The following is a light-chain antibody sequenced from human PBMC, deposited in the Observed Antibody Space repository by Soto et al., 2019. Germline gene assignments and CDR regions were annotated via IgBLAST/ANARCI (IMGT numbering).Light chain of an antibody. Sequence: DIVMTQSPDSLAVSLGERATINCKSRQSVLYRSDNKNYLGWYLQKPGQSPQLLIYEVSTRVSGLPDRFSGSGSGTDFTLVISRVETDDVGIYYCMQSTQLPPTFGQGTRLEI. V-gene: IGKV4-1*01. CDR3: MQSTQLPPT. CDR2: EVS. CDR1: QSVLYRSDNKNY. J-gene: IGKJ5*01.